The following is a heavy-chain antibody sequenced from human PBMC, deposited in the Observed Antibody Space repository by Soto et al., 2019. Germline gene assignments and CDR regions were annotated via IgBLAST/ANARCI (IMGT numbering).Heavy chain of an antibody. V-gene: IGHV4-59*08. CDR3: VRQGIGVLHGLVDV. CDR1: GDSISTYN. CDR2: FRSGGGT. D-gene: IGHD3-10*01. J-gene: IGHJ6*02. Sequence: QVQLQESGPGLVKPSETLSLTCTVYGDSISTYNLAWIRQPPGKGLEWIGYFRSGGGTSYNPSLKSLVAISADTSMKQFSLRLSAVTAADTAVYYFVRQGIGVLHGLVDVWGHGTTGTVSS.